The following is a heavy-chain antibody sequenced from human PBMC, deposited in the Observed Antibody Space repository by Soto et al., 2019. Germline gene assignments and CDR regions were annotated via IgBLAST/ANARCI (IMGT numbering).Heavy chain of an antibody. V-gene: IGHV5-51*01. CDR2: IYPGDSDT. D-gene: IGHD6-13*01. J-gene: IGHJ6*02. CDR3: ARTEQLYYYGMDV. Sequence: PGESLKISCKGSGYSFTSYWIGWVRQMPGKGLGWMGIIYPGDSDTRYSPSFQGQVTISADKSISTAYLQWSSLKASDTAMYYCARTEQLYYYGMDVWGQGTTVTVSS. CDR1: GYSFTSYW.